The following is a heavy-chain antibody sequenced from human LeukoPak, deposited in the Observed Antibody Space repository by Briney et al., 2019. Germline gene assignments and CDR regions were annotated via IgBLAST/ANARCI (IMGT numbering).Heavy chain of an antibody. J-gene: IGHJ4*02. D-gene: IGHD3-22*01. Sequence: GGSLRLSCAASGFTFSSYSMNWVRQAPGKGLVWVSSISSSSSYIYYADSVKGRFTISRDNAKNPLYLQMNSLRAEDTPVYYCAREEDYYDSSVYYYPLFDYWGQGTLVTVSS. V-gene: IGHV3-21*04. CDR1: GFTFSSYS. CDR3: AREEDYYDSSVYYYPLFDY. CDR2: ISSSSSYI.